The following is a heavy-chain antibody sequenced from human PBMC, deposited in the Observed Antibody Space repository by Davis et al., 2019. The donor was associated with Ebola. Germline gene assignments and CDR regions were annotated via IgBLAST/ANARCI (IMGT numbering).Heavy chain of an antibody. V-gene: IGHV4-34*01. CDR1: GGSFSGYY. CDR3: ARGVEATTGVDY. J-gene: IGHJ4*02. CDR2: INHSGST. Sequence: MPSETLSLTCAVYGGSFSGYYWSWIRQPPGKGLEWIGEINHSGSTNYNPSLKSRVTISVETSKNQFSLKLSSVTAADTAVYYCARGVEATTGVDYWGQGTLVTVSS. D-gene: IGHD1-26*01.